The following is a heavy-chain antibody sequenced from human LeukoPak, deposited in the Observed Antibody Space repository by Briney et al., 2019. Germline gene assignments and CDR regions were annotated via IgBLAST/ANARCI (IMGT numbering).Heavy chain of an antibody. Sequence: GGSLRLSCAASGFTFSSYVMSWVRQAPGKGLEWVSTISGSGGSTYYVDSVKGRFTISRDNSKNTLYLQMNSLRAEDTAVYYCGPRAVEMTTTKGYWGQGTLVTVSS. CDR3: GPRAVEMTTTKGY. J-gene: IGHJ4*02. CDR2: ISGSGGST. CDR1: GFTFSSYV. D-gene: IGHD5-24*01. V-gene: IGHV3-23*01.